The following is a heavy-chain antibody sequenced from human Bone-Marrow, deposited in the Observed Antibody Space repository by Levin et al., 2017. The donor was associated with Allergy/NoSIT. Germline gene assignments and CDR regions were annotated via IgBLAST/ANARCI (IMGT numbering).Heavy chain of an antibody. Sequence: GESLKISCAASGFTFSNYAMSWVRQAPGKGLEWVSVISGSGDSIYYTDSVKGRFTISRDNSKNTLFLQMSRLRAEDTAVYYCARGKEKTSLYVWGQGTTVTVSS. CDR2: ISGSGDSI. CDR3: ARGKEKTSLYV. V-gene: IGHV3-23*01. J-gene: IGHJ6*02. CDR1: GFTFSNYA.